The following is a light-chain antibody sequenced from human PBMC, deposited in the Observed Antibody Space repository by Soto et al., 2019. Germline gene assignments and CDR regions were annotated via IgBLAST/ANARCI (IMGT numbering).Light chain of an antibody. CDR2: DAS. CDR3: QQYNSDSS. J-gene: IGKJ4*01. CDR1: QSINKW. V-gene: IGKV1-5*01. Sequence: DIQMTQSPSTLSASVGDSVTITFQASQSINKWLAWYQQKPGKAPNLLIFDASNLPSGVPSRFSGSGFGTEFTLILSSLQSEDVATYYCQQYNSDSSFGGGTKVEIK.